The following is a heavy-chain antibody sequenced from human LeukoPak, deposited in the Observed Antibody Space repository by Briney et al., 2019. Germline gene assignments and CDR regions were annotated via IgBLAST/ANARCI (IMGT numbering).Heavy chain of an antibody. CDR3: ARRGYCSSTSCYPVYYYYMDV. CDR2: ISGSGGST. V-gene: IGHV3-23*01. Sequence: PGGSLRLSCAASGFTLSSYAMSWVRQAPGKGLEWVSAISGSGGSTYYADSVKGRFTISRDNSKNTLYLQMNSLRAEDTAVYYCARRGYCSSTSCYPVYYYYMDVWGKGTTVTVSS. J-gene: IGHJ6*03. D-gene: IGHD2-2*01. CDR1: GFTLSSYA.